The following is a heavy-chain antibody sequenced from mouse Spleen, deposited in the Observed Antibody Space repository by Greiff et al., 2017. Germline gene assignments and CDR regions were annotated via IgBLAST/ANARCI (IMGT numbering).Heavy chain of an antibody. Sequence: EVQVVESGPGLVKPSQSLSLTCSVTGYSITSGYYWNWIRQFPGNKLEWMGYISYDGSNNYNPSLKNRISITRDTSKNQFFLKLNSVTTEDTATYYCARDPYGNYDYWGQGTTLTVSS. D-gene: IGHD2-1*01. CDR2: ISYDGSN. J-gene: IGHJ2*01. CDR3: ARDPYGNYDY. V-gene: IGHV3-6*01. CDR1: GYSITSGYY.